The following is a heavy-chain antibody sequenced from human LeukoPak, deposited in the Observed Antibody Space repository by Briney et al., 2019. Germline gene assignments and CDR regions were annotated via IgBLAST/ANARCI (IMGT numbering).Heavy chain of an antibody. J-gene: IGHJ5*02. V-gene: IGHV1-69*13. CDR1: GGTFSSYA. CDR3: ARESLPERGALGTTFGGRDLYNWFDP. Sequence: SVKVSCKASGGTFSSYAISWVRQAPGQGLEWMGGIIPIFGTANYAQKFQGRVTITADESTSTAYMELSSLISEDTAVYYCARESLPERGALGTTFGGRDLYNWFDPWDQGTLVTVSS. D-gene: IGHD3-16*01. CDR2: IIPIFGTA.